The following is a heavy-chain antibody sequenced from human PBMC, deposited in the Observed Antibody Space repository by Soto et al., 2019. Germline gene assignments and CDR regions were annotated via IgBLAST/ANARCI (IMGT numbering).Heavy chain of an antibody. V-gene: IGHV1-69*01. Sequence: QVQLVQSGAEVKKPGSSVKVSCKASGGSFSDYAITWVRQAPGQGPEWMGGIIPLFRSTNFAQRFQGRVTITADESTATAYMELSSLRSEDTAVYYCASVATRGWRTFDLWGQGTLVTVSS. CDR2: IIPLFRST. D-gene: IGHD6-19*01. J-gene: IGHJ4*02. CDR3: ASVATRGWRTFDL. CDR1: GGSFSDYA.